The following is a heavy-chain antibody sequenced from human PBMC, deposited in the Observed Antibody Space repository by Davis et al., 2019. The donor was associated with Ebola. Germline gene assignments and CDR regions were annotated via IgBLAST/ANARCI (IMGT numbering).Heavy chain of an antibody. CDR2: LYRDGRT. Sequence: GESLKISCAASGLIVSDNYMSWVRQAPGKGPEWVSVLYRDGRTYYADSVKGRFTISRDNSKNTLYLQMNTLRAEDTAVYYCARHASGDFWYFDLWGRGTLVSVSS. CDR3: ARHASGDFWYFDL. J-gene: IGHJ2*01. CDR1: GLIVSDNY. D-gene: IGHD4-17*01. V-gene: IGHV3-53*01.